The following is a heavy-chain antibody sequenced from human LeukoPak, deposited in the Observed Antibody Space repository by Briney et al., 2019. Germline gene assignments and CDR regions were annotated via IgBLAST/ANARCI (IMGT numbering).Heavy chain of an antibody. CDR1: GFTFSSYS. J-gene: IGHJ3*01. CDR3: ASHTARSSFDF. D-gene: IGHD5-18*01. V-gene: IGHV3-48*04. Sequence: PGGSLRLSCAASGFTFSSYSMSWIRLAPGKGLEWVSYISGSGSIISFADSVKGRFSISRDNAKNSLYLQMNSLRAEDTAVYYCASHTARSSFDFWGQGTLVTVSS. CDR2: ISGSGSII.